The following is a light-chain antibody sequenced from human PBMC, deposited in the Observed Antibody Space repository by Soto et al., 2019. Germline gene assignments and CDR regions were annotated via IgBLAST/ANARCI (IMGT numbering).Light chain of an antibody. CDR1: GSNIGSRD. CDR2: RND. Sequence: QSVLTQPPSASGTPGQRVTISCSGSGSNIGSRDVYWYQHLPGTAPKVLIYRNDQRPSGVPDRFPASRSGTSASLAISGLRSEDEADYYCAAWDDSLSGRVFGGGTQLTVL. J-gene: IGLJ3*02. CDR3: AAWDDSLSGRV. V-gene: IGLV1-47*02.